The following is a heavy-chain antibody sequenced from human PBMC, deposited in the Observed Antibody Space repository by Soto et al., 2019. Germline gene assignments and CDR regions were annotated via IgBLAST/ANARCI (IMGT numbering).Heavy chain of an antibody. CDR3: ARGARDSSGYYYRRWFDP. CDR2: INAGNGNT. V-gene: IGHV1-3*01. J-gene: IGHJ5*02. CDR1: GYTFTSYA. D-gene: IGHD3-22*01. Sequence: VASVKVSCKASGYTFTSYAMHWVRQAPGQRLEWMGWINAGNGNTKYSQKFQGRVTITRDTSASTAYMELSSLRSEDTAVYYCARGARDSSGYYYRRWFDPWGQGTLVTVSS.